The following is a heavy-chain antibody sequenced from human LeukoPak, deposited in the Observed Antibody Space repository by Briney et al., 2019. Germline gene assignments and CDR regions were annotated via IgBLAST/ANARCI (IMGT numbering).Heavy chain of an antibody. Sequence: GGSLRLSCAASGFTFSSYGMHWVRQAPGKGLEWVAVISYDGSNKYYADSVKGRFTISRDNSKNTLYLQMNSLRAEDTAVYYCAKARYSYGRDYFDYWGQGTLVIVSS. CDR3: AKARYSYGRDYFDY. J-gene: IGHJ4*02. V-gene: IGHV3-30*18. CDR2: ISYDGSNK. D-gene: IGHD5-18*01. CDR1: GFTFSSYG.